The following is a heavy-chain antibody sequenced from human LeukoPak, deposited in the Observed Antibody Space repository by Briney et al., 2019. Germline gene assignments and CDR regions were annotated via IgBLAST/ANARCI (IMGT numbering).Heavy chain of an antibody. CDR3: ARVLMVRGGGP. V-gene: IGHV4-30-4*01. J-gene: IGHJ5*02. D-gene: IGHD3-10*01. CDR1: GGSISSGDYY. CDR2: IYYSGST. Sequence: PSETLSLTCTVSGGSISSGDYYWSWIRQPPGKGLEWIGYIYYSGSTYYNPSLKSRVTISVDTSKNQFSLKLSSVTAADTAVYYCARVLMVRGGGPWGQGTLVTFSS.